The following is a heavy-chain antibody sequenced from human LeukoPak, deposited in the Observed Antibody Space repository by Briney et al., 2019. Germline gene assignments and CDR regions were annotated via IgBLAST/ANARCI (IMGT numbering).Heavy chain of an antibody. CDR1: GGSISSSSYY. D-gene: IGHD1-7*01. V-gene: IGHV4-39*07. Sequence: SETLSLTCTVSGGSISSSSYYWGWIRQPPGKGLEWIGSIYYSGSTYYNPSLKSRVTISVDTSKNQFSLKLSSVTAADTAVYYCARDRRHNWNYHRDWGQGTLVTVSS. CDR2: IYYSGST. J-gene: IGHJ4*02. CDR3: ARDRRHNWNYHRD.